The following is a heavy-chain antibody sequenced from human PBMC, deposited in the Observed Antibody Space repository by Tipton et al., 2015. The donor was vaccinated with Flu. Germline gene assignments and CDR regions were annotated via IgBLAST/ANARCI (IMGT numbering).Heavy chain of an antibody. D-gene: IGHD1-1*01. CDR1: GGSITSYV. Sequence: TLSLTCTVSGGSITSYVWTWIRQPPGEGLEWIGYVHYSEGANYNSSFKSRVSMSVDTSKNQFSLSLTSVTAADTAVYYCARSGKLAEYYWGQGTLVTVSS. CDR3: ARSGKLAEYY. V-gene: IGHV4-59*08. J-gene: IGHJ4*02. CDR2: VHYSEGA.